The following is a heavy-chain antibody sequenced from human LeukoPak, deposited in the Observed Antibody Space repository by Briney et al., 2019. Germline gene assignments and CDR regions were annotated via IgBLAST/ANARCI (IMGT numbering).Heavy chain of an antibody. CDR1: GFTFSSYW. V-gene: IGHV3-7*03. Sequence: QSGGSLRLSCAASGFTFSSYWMSWVRQAPGKGLEWVANINQDGSEKYYVDSVKGRFTISRDNAKNSLYLQMNSLRAEDTALYYCARDRGVDTAMVNWFDPWGQGTLVTVSS. D-gene: IGHD5-18*01. J-gene: IGHJ5*02. CDR2: INQDGSEK. CDR3: ARDRGVDTAMVNWFDP.